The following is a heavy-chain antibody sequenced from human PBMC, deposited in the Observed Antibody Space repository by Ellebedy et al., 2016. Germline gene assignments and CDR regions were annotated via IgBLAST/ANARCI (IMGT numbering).Heavy chain of an antibody. CDR3: ARVFRTGVFFYYFDY. J-gene: IGHJ4*02. V-gene: IGHV4-34*01. CDR2: INHSGST. Sequence: SQTLSLTCAVYGGSFSGYYWSWIRQPPGKGLEWIGEINHSGSTNYNPSLKSRVTISVDTSKNQFSLKLSSVTAADTAVYYCARVFRTGVFFYYFDYWGQGTLVTVSS. D-gene: IGHD2-8*01. CDR1: GGSFSGYY.